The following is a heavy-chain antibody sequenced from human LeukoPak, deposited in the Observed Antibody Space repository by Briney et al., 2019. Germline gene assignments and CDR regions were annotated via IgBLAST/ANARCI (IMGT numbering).Heavy chain of an antibody. CDR1: GGTFSSYA. J-gene: IGHJ5*02. Sequence: SVKVSCKASGGTFSSYATSWVRQAPGQGLEWMGGIIPIFGTANYAQKFQGRVTITADESTSTAYMELSSLRSEDTAVYYCARIVVVPAALDPWGQGTLVTVSS. D-gene: IGHD2-2*01. CDR3: ARIVVVPAALDP. CDR2: IIPIFGTA. V-gene: IGHV1-69*13.